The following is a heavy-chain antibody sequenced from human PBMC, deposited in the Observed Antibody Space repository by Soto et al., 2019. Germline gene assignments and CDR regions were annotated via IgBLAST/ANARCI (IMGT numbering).Heavy chain of an antibody. D-gene: IGHD1-26*01. Sequence: QITLKESGPTLVKPTQTLTLTCTFSGFSLSTSGVGVGWIRQPPGKALEWLALIYWDDDKRYSPSLKSRLTITKDTSKNPVVLTMTHMDPVDTATYSCAHRRRGSSFDYWGQGTLVTVSS. J-gene: IGHJ4*02. V-gene: IGHV2-5*02. CDR2: IYWDDDK. CDR3: AHRRRGSSFDY. CDR1: GFSLSTSGVG.